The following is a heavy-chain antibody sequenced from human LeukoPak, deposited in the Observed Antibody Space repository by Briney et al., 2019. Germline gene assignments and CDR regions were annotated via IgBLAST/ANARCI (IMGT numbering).Heavy chain of an antibody. V-gene: IGHV3-48*03. CDR2: ISSSGSTI. CDR1: GFTFSSYE. J-gene: IGHJ4*02. D-gene: IGHD3-22*01. Sequence: GGSLRLSCAASGFTFSSYEMNRVRQAPGKGLEWVSYISSSGSTIYYADSVKGRFTISRDNAKNSLYLQMNSLRAEDTAVYYCARDSSGYYDYWGQGTLVTVSS. CDR3: ARDSSGYYDY.